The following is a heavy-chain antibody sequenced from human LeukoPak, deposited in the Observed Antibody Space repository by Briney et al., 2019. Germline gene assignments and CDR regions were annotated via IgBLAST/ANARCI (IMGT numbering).Heavy chain of an antibody. CDR2: ISGTSSYM. CDR3: ARDLHYYGSGP. J-gene: IGHJ5*02. CDR1: GFNFRDDS. V-gene: IGHV3-21*01. D-gene: IGHD3-10*01. Sequence: GGSLRLSCVAYGFNFRDDSMNWVRQAPGKGLDWVSGISGTSSYMYYGDSVKGRFTVSRDNAKNSLYLQMESLRVEDTAVYYCARDLHYYGSGPWGQGTLVTVSS.